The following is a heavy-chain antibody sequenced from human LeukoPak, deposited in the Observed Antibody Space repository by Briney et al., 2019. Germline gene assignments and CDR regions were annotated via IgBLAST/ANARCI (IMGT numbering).Heavy chain of an antibody. D-gene: IGHD3-10*01. CDR2: ISGSGGTT. V-gene: IGHV3-23*01. CDR1: GFTFSSHA. J-gene: IGHJ4*02. Sequence: QPGGSLRLSCAASGFTFSSHAVSWVRQAPGKGLEWVSAISGSGGTTYYADSVKGRFTISRDNSRNTLYLQMNSLRDEDTAVYYCAKDRLPLIRGIDYWGQGTLVTVSS. CDR3: AKDRLPLIRGIDY.